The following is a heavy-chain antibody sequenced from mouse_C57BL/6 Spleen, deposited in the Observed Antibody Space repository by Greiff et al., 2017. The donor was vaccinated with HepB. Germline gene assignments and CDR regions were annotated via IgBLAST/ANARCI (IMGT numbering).Heavy chain of an antibody. J-gene: IGHJ2*01. CDR1: GYSFTGYY. CDR2: INPSTGGT. V-gene: IGHV1-42*01. Sequence: VQLQQSGPELVKPGASVKISCKASGYSFTGYYMNWVKQSPEKSLEWIGEINPSTGGTTYNQKFKAKATLTVDKSSSTAYMQLKSLTSEDSAVYYCARGGYYGSNYWGQGTTLTVSS. CDR3: ARGGYYGSNY. D-gene: IGHD1-1*01.